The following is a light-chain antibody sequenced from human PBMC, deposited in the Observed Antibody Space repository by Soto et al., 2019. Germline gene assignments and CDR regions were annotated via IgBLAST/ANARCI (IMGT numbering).Light chain of an antibody. J-gene: IGKJ2*01. Sequence: DIQMTQSPSTLSASVGDRVTITCRASQSISSWLAWYQQKPGKAPKLLIYKASSLERGVPSRFSGSGSGTEFALTISSLQPDDFATYDCQQYNSYSPEYTFGQGTKLEIK. V-gene: IGKV1-5*03. CDR2: KAS. CDR1: QSISSW. CDR3: QQYNSYSPEYT.